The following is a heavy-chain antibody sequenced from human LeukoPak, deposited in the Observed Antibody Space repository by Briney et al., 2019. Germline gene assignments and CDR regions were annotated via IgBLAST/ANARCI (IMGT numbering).Heavy chain of an antibody. Sequence: TSETLSLTCTVSGGSISSSSYYWGWIRQPPGKGLEWIGSIYYSGSTYYNPSLKSRLTISVDTSKNHFSLKLTSVTAADTAVYYCARGRRISVAGLFDYWGQGTLVTVSS. CDR3: ARGRRISVAGLFDY. J-gene: IGHJ4*02. D-gene: IGHD6-19*01. CDR1: GGSISSSSYY. CDR2: IYYSGST. V-gene: IGHV4-39*07.